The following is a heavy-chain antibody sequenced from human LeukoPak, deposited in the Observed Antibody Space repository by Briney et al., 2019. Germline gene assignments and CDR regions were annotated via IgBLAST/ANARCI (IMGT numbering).Heavy chain of an antibody. Sequence: SETLSLTCTVSGGSISSYYWSWIRQPPGKGLEWIRYIYYSGSTNYNPSLKSRVTISVDTSKNQFSLKLSSVTAADTAVYYCVSVRGAAPTYYYDSSGPWDIWGQGTMVTVSS. V-gene: IGHV4-59*08. CDR3: VSVRGAAPTYYYDSSGPWDI. J-gene: IGHJ3*02. CDR2: IYYSGST. D-gene: IGHD3-22*01. CDR1: GGSISSYY.